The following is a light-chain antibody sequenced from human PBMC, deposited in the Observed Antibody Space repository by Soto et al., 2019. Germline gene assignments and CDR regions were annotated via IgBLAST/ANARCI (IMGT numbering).Light chain of an antibody. CDR2: AAS. J-gene: IGKJ1*01. CDR1: QTVNTY. V-gene: IGKV1-39*01. CDR3: QQGYSNPWT. Sequence: DIQMTQSPSSLSASIGDRVTITCRASQTVNTYLHWYQQKPGKAPKHLIYAASNLQSGVPSRFSGSGSGTNFTLSLNSLQPEDFATYYCQQGYSNPWTFGQGTKVDIK.